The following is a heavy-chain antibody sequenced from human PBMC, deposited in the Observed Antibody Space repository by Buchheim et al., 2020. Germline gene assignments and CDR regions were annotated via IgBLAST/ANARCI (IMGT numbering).Heavy chain of an antibody. V-gene: IGHV3-30*18. Sequence: VQLLESGGNLVQPGRSLRLSCAASGFTFSSYGMHWVRQAPGKGLEWVAVISYDGSNKYYADSVKGRFTISRDNSKNTLYLQMNSLRAEDTAVYYCAKSMGTHYYYYYMDVWGKGTT. CDR3: AKSMGTHYYYYYMDV. D-gene: IGHD1-14*01. CDR2: ISYDGSNK. J-gene: IGHJ6*03. CDR1: GFTFSSYG.